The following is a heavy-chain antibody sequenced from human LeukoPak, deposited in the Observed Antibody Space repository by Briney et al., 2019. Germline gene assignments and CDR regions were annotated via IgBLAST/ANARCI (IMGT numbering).Heavy chain of an antibody. V-gene: IGHV4-59*01. CDR3: ARDSYDSGAYYGMDV. CDR2: IYSSGST. D-gene: IGHD3-10*01. J-gene: IGHJ6*02. CDR1: GGSFSGYY. Sequence: SETLSLTCSVSGGSFSGYYWSWIRQPPGKRLEWIGYIYSSGSTDYNPSLKSRVTMSVDTSKNQFSLVLSSVTAADTAIYYCARDSYDSGAYYGMDVWGQGTTVTVSS.